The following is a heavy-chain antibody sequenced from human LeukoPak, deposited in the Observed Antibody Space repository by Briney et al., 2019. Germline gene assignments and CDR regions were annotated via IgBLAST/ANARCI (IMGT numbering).Heavy chain of an antibody. Sequence: ASVKVSCKASGYTFTGYYMHWVRQAPGQGLEWMGWINPNSGGTNYAQKFQGRVTMTRDTSISTAYMELSRLRSDDTAVYYCAREYRGSSSYRTLKYYFDYWGQGTLVTVSS. D-gene: IGHD3-16*01. J-gene: IGHJ4*02. CDR2: INPNSGGT. CDR3: AREYRGSSSYRTLKYYFDY. V-gene: IGHV1-2*02. CDR1: GYTFTGYY.